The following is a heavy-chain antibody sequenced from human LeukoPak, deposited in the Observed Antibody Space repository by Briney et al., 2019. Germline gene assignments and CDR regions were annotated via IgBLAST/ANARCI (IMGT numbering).Heavy chain of an antibody. V-gene: IGHV1-69*05. D-gene: IGHD2-2*01. CDR2: VIPIFGTA. Sequence: GASVKVSCKASGGTFSSYTISWVRQAPGQGLEWMGRVIPIFGTANYAQKFQGRVTITTDESTSTAYMELSSPRSEDTAVYYCARGVPASWFDPWGQGTLVTVSS. CDR1: GGTFSSYT. CDR3: ARGVPASWFDP. J-gene: IGHJ5*02.